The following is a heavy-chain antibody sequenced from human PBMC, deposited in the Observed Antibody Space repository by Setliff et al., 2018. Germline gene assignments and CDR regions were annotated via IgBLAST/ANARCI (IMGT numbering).Heavy chain of an antibody. D-gene: IGHD6-6*01. J-gene: IGHJ6*03. CDR3: ARAEYTSSSLYYYMDV. CDR2: INPSSGGT. V-gene: IGHV1-2*06. Sequence: ASGKVSCKAFRYTFNDYYIHWVRQTPGQGLEWMGRINPSSGGTDDAQNFLGRVTMTRDTAISTAYMELSRLTSDDTAVYYCARAEYTSSSLYYYMDVWGKGTTVTVSS. CDR1: RYTFNDYY.